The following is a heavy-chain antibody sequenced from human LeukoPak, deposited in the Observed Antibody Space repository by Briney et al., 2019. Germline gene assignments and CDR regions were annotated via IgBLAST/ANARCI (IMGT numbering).Heavy chain of an antibody. V-gene: IGHV2-5*01. CDR3: AHYGDYRFMYYFDY. CDR2: INWNDDN. J-gene: IGHJ4*02. Sequence: SGSTLFNPTPPLTLTSTFSGFSRSTSGVGGGWIRQPPGKALEWLALINWNDDNRYSPSLKSRLPITNDPSKNQVVLKMTNMDPVDTATYYCAHYGDYRFMYYFDYWGQGSLVTVSS. CDR1: GFSRSTSGVG. D-gene: IGHD4-17*01.